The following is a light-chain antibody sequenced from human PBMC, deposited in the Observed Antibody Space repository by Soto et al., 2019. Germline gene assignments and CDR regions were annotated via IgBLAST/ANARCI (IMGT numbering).Light chain of an antibody. Sequence: EIVLTQSPGTLSLSPGERPTLSCRASQSVSSSYLAWYQQKPGQAPRLLIYGASSRATGIPDRFSGSGSGTDFTLTIIRLEPEDFAVYYCQQYGSSPGTFGQGTKVEIK. CDR2: GAS. J-gene: IGKJ1*01. V-gene: IGKV3-20*01. CDR3: QQYGSSPGT. CDR1: QSVSSSY.